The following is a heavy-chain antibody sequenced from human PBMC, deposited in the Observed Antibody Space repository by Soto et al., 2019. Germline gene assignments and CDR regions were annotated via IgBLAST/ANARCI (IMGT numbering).Heavy chain of an antibody. D-gene: IGHD1-26*01. CDR2: IYHSGST. CDR3: ARVGGSYLVYYYYYGMDV. CDR1: GGSISSSNW. Sequence: PSETLSLTCAVSGGSISSSNWWRWVRQPPGKGLEWIGEIYHSGSTNYNPSLKSRVTISVDKSKNQFSLKLSSVTAADTAVYYCARVGGSYLVYYYYYGMDVWGQGTTVTVSS. V-gene: IGHV4-4*02. J-gene: IGHJ6*02.